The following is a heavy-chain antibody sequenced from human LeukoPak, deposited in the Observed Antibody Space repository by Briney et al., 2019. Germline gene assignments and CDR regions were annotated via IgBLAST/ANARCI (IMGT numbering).Heavy chain of an antibody. V-gene: IGHV1-2*02. D-gene: IGHD3-22*01. J-gene: IGHJ4*02. Sequence: ASVKVSCKASGYTFTGYYMHWVRQAPGQGLEWMGWINPNSGGTNYAQKFQGRVTMTRDTPISTAYMELSRLRSDDTAVYYCARGDYYDSSGYYHWGQGTLVTVSS. CDR2: INPNSGGT. CDR3: ARGDYYDSSGYYH. CDR1: GYTFTGYY.